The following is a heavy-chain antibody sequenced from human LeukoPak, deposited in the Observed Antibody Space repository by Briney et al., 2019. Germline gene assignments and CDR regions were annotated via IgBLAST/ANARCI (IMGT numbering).Heavy chain of an antibody. CDR1: GGSISSYY. CDR2: IYYSGST. V-gene: IGHV4-59*08. Sequence: SETLSLTCTVSGGSISSYYWSWIRQPPGKGLEWIGYIYYSGSTNYNPSLKSRVTISVDTSKNQFSLKLSSVTAADTAVYYCARHLPTYYYDSRGYYPVAFDIWGQGTMVTVSS. D-gene: IGHD3-22*01. J-gene: IGHJ3*02. CDR3: ARHLPTYYYDSRGYYPVAFDI.